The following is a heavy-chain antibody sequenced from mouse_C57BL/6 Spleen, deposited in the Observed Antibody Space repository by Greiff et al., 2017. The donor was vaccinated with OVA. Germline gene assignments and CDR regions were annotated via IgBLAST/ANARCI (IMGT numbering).Heavy chain of an antibody. V-gene: IGHV1-69*01. J-gene: IGHJ3*01. CDR2: IDPSDSYT. Sequence: QVQLQQPGAELVMPGASVKLSCKASGYTFTSYWMHWVKPRPGQGLEWIGEIDPSDSYTNYNQKFKGKSTLTVDKSSSTAYMQLSSLTSEDSAVYYCARGGYYGSSAAYWGQGTLVTVSA. CDR3: ARGGYYGSSAAY. CDR1: GYTFTSYW. D-gene: IGHD1-1*01.